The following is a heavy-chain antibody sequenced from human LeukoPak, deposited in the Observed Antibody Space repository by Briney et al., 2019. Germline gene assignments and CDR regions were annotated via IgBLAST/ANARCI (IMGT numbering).Heavy chain of an antibody. Sequence: SETLSLTCTVSGGSISSYYWSWIRQPPGKGLEWIGYIYYSGSTNYNPSLKSRVTISVDTSKNQFSLKLSSVTAADTAVYYCARAASSGWYAGLDYYYYYMDVWGKGTTVTVSS. CDR1: GGSISSYY. V-gene: IGHV4-59*01. D-gene: IGHD6-19*01. CDR2: IYYSGST. CDR3: ARAASSGWYAGLDYYYYYMDV. J-gene: IGHJ6*03.